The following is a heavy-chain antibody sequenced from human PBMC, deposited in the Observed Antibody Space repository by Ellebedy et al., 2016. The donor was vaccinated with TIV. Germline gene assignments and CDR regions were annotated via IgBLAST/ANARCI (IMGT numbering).Heavy chain of an antibody. J-gene: IGHJ4*02. CDR1: GYSFTSFL. Sequence: PGGSLRLSCKVSGYSFTSFLSSWVRQMPGQGLECMGRIDPSDSYTTYSPSFQGHVTISADKSISTAYLQWRSLKASDTAMYYGARTFYYGSGGYYYFDYWGQGTLVTVSS. D-gene: IGHD3-10*01. CDR2: IDPSDSYT. CDR3: ARTFYYGSGGYYYFDY. V-gene: IGHV5-10-1*01.